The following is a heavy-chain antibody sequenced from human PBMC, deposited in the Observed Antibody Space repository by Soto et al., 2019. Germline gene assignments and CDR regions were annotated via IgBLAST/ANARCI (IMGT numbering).Heavy chain of an antibody. CDR2: IYYSGST. Sequence: SETLSLTCTVSGGSISSSSYYWGWIRQPPGKGLEWIGSIYYSGSTYYNPSLKSRVTISVDTSKNQFSLKLSSVTAADTAVYYCNITGAGNGPLNDYGGKETLVTSP. D-gene: IGHD6-19*01. CDR3: NITGAGNGPLNDY. V-gene: IGHV4-39*01. CDR1: GGSISSSSYY. J-gene: IGHJ4*02.